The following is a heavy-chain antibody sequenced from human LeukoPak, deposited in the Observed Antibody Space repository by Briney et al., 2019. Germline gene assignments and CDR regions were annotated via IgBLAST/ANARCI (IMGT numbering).Heavy chain of an antibody. J-gene: IGHJ5*02. CDR3: TTDPRVGRNWFDP. CDR1: GFTFSNAW. V-gene: IGHV3-15*01. CDR2: IKSKTDGGTT. Sequence: GGSLRLSCAASGFTFSNAWMSWVRQAPGKGLEWVGRIKSKTDGGTTDYAAPVKGRFTISRDDSKNTLYLQMNSLKTEDTAVYYCTTDPRVGRNWFDPWGQGTLVTVSS. D-gene: IGHD2-15*01.